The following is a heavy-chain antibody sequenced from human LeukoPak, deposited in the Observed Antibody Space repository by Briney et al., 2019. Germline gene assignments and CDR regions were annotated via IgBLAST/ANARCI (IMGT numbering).Heavy chain of an antibody. CDR1: GGSISISNYY. J-gene: IGHJ4*02. Sequence: SETLSLTCTVSGGSISISNYYWGWIRQPPGRGLEWIGSISYSGTYYNPSLKSRLTISVDTSKNHFSLNLRSVTAADTAVYYCARRTSYPVGGIDYWGQGTLVTVSS. V-gene: IGHV4-39*01. CDR2: ISYSGT. D-gene: IGHD3-3*01. CDR3: ARRTSYPVGGIDY.